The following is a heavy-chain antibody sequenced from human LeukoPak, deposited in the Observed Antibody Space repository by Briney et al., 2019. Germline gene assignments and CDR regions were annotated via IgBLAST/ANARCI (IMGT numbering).Heavy chain of an antibody. D-gene: IGHD2-21*02. CDR1: GDSISSYY. Sequence: SETLSLTCTVSGDSISSYYWNWIRQPPGTGLEWIGYIYSSGSTSYNPSLRSRVTMSGDTSKNQFSLKLRSVTAADTAVYYCARGRRAGDSYYFDYWGQGILVTVSS. V-gene: IGHV4-59*01. J-gene: IGHJ4*02. CDR3: ARGRRAGDSYYFDY. CDR2: IYSSGST.